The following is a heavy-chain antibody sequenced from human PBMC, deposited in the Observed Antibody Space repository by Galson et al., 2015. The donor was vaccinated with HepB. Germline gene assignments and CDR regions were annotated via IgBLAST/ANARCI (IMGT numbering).Heavy chain of an antibody. D-gene: IGHD3-10*02. V-gene: IGHV3-11*06. CDR1: GFTFSDYY. Sequence: SLRLSCAASGFTFSDYYMSWIRQAPGKGLEWVSYISSSSSYTNYADSVKGRFTISRDNAKNSLYLQMNSLRAEDTAVYYCVSAYVSGVDYYYYYMDVWGKGTTVTVSS. CDR2: ISSSSSYT. CDR3: VSAYVSGVDYYYYYMDV. J-gene: IGHJ6*03.